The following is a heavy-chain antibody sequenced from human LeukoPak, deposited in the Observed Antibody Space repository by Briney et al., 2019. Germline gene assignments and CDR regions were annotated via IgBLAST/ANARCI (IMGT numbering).Heavy chain of an antibody. D-gene: IGHD7-27*01. CDR2: ITTSDDNT. V-gene: IGHV3-23*01. J-gene: IGHJ4*02. CDR3: AKDGGLWVSAHWGDS. Sequence: PGRSLRLSCAASGFTFSSYAMHWVRQAPGKGLEWVSTITTSDDNTYYADSVKGRFTVSRDNSKNTLYQQMNSLRAEDTAVYYCAKDGGLWVSAHWGDSWGRGTLVTVSS. CDR1: GFTFSSYA.